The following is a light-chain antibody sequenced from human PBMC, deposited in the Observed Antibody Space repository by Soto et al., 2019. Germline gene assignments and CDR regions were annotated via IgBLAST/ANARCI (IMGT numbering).Light chain of an antibody. Sequence: EIVMTQSPATLSVSPGERASLSCRASQSVTSNLAWYQQKPGQAPRLLIYGASTRATGIPARFSGSGSGTDFTLTITRLEPEDFAMYYCQRYDSFRTFGQGTK. CDR1: QSVTSN. CDR3: QRYDSFRT. V-gene: IGKV3-15*01. J-gene: IGKJ1*01. CDR2: GAS.